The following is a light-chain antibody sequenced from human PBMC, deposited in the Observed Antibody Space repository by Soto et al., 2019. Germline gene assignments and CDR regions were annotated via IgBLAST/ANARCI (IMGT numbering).Light chain of an antibody. V-gene: IGKV3-20*01. J-gene: IGKJ2*01. CDR1: QSVSSSY. Sequence: EIVLTQSPGTLSLSPGERATLSCRASQSVSSSYLAWYQQKPGQAPRLLIYGASSRATGIPARFSGSGSGTDFTLTISRLEPEDLAVYYCQQYGSSLYTFGQGTKLEIK. CDR2: GAS. CDR3: QQYGSSLYT.